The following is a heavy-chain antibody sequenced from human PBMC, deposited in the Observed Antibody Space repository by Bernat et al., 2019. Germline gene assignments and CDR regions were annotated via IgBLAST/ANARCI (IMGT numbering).Heavy chain of an antibody. D-gene: IGHD4-17*01. CDR2: INGDGSST. CDR1: GFTFSNYW. Sequence: EVQLVESGGGLVQPGGSLRLSCAASGFTFSNYWMHWVRQTPGKGLVWVSCINGDGSSTNYADSVKGRFTISRDNAKNTLYLQMNRLRAEDTAVYYCARDRTTLPTADHKYWGQGTLVTVAS. J-gene: IGHJ4*02. CDR3: ARDRTTLPTADHKY. V-gene: IGHV3-74*01.